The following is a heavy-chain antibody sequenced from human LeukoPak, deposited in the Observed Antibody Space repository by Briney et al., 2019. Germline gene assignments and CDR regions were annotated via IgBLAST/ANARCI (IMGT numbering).Heavy chain of an antibody. J-gene: IGHJ4*02. CDR3: AKVDYGSGSYYGHFDY. CDR2: IRYDGSNK. D-gene: IGHD3-10*01. CDR1: GFTFSSYG. Sequence: PGGSLRLSCAASGFTFSSYGMHWVRQAPGKGLEWVAFIRYDGSNKYYADSVKGRFTISRDNSKNTLCLQMNSLRAEDTAVYYCAKVDYGSGSYYGHFDYWGQGTLVTVSS. V-gene: IGHV3-30*02.